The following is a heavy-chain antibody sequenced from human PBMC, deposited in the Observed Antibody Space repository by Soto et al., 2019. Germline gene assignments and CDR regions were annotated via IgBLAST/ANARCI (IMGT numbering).Heavy chain of an antibody. Sequence: GASVKVSCKASGGTFSSYAISWVRQAPGQGLEWMGGIIPIFGTTNYAQKFQGRVTITADESTSTAYMELSSLRSEDTAVYYCAKEGGYSSGWETIDYWGQGTLVTVSS. CDR2: IIPIFGTT. V-gene: IGHV1-69*13. CDR3: AKEGGYSSGWETIDY. D-gene: IGHD6-19*01. CDR1: GGTFSSYA. J-gene: IGHJ4*02.